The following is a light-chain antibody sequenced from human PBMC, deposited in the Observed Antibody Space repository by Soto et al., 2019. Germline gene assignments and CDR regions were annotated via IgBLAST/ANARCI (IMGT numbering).Light chain of an antibody. V-gene: IGKV3-20*01. J-gene: IGKJ2*01. Sequence: EIVLTQSPGTLSSSPGETATLSCRASQSVRSNSLAWYQQKPDQAPRLLIYDASSRATGIPDRFSGSGSDTDFTLTISRLEPEDFAVYYCQQYAGSPRTFGQGTKLEIK. CDR2: DAS. CDR1: QSVRSNS. CDR3: QQYAGSPRT.